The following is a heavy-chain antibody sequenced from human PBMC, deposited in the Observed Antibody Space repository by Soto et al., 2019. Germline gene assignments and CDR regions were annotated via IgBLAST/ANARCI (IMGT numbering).Heavy chain of an antibody. CDR2: ISGSGGST. Sequence: GGSLRLSCAASGFTFSSYAMSWVRQAPGKGLEWVSAISGSGGSTYYADSVKGRFTISRDNSKNTLYLQMNSLRAEDTAVYYCAKFNGDYHYYYYGMDVWGQGTTVTVSS. D-gene: IGHD4-17*01. J-gene: IGHJ6*02. V-gene: IGHV3-23*01. CDR3: AKFNGDYHYYYYGMDV. CDR1: GFTFSSYA.